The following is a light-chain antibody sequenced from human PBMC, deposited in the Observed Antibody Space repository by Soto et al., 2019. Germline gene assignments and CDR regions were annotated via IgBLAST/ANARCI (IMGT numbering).Light chain of an antibody. V-gene: IGLV2-14*01. CDR1: SSDVGGYNY. J-gene: IGLJ2*01. CDR3: SSYTSSSTQV. CDR2: DVS. Sequence: SALTQPASVSGSPGQSITISCTGTSSDVGGYNYVSWYQQHPGKAPKLMIYDVSNRPSGVSNRFSGSKSGNTASLTISGLQAEDEADYYCSSYTSSSTQVFGGGTKSPS.